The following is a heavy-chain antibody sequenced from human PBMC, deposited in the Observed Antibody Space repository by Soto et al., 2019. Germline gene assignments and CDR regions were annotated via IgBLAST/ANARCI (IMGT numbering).Heavy chain of an antibody. CDR1: GGSISSSSYY. Sequence: SETLSLTCTVSGGSISSSSYYWGWIRQPPGKGLEWIGSIYYSGGTYYNPSLKSRVTISVDTSKNQFSLRLSSVTAADTAVYYCARVQGTYYDFWGGYRHPREYYYMDVWGKGTTVTVSS. CDR3: ARVQGTYYDFWGGYRHPREYYYMDV. D-gene: IGHD3-3*01. CDR2: IYYSGGT. J-gene: IGHJ6*03. V-gene: IGHV4-39*01.